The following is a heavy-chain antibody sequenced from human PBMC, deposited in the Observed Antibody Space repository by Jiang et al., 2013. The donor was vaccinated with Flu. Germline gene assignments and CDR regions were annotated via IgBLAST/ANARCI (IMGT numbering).Heavy chain of an antibody. V-gene: IGHV3-23*01. CDR3: AKSLRDYGSGSLFDY. J-gene: IGHJ4*02. Sequence: VQLLESGGGLAQPGGSLRFSCAASGFTFSSYAMSWVRQAPGKGLECVSVISGSGSGTYYADSVKGRFTISRDNSKNTLYLQMDSLRAEDTAVYYCAKSLRDYGSGSLFDYWGQGTLVTVSS. D-gene: IGHD3-10*01. CDR1: GFTFSSYA. CDR2: ISGSGSGT.